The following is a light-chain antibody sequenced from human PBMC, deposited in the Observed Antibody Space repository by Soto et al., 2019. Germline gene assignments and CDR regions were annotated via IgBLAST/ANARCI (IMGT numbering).Light chain of an antibody. V-gene: IGLV4-60*02. CDR3: ETWYSNTHKV. CDR2: LDRSGSY. CDR1: SGHSTYI. J-gene: IGLJ3*02. Sequence: QLGLTQSSSASASLGSSVKLTCILSSGHSTYIIAWHQQQPGKAPRFLMTLDRSGSYNRGSGVPDRFSGSSSGADRYLTISNLQFEDEGDYYCETWYSNTHKVFGGGTKLTVL.